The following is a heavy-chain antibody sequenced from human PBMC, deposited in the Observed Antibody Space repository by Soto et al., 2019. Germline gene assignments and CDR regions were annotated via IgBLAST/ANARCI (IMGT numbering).Heavy chain of an antibody. CDR3: AGDPFYYASGF. Sequence: QVQLVESGGGLVEPGGSLRLSCAASGFKFGDHYMTWIRQAPGKGLEWVSKISGDGTNQYYADSVKGRFTVSRDNTKNSLHLQMNRLRAEDTALYYCAGDPFYYASGFWGQGTLVIVSS. V-gene: IGHV3-11*01. CDR2: ISGDGTNQ. J-gene: IGHJ4*02. D-gene: IGHD3-10*01. CDR1: GFKFGDHY.